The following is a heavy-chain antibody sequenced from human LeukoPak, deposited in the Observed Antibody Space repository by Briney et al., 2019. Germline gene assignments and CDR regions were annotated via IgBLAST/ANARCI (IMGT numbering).Heavy chain of an antibody. CDR3: ARRDYSQDSAGMVFD. CDR1: GFASSAFR. Sequence: GGSLRLSCAASGFASSAFRVNWVRQAPGKGLEWVSGISGSGGSTYYADSVKGRFIISRDNSKNTLYLQMNSLRVEDTAAYYCARRDYSQDSAGMVFDWGQGALVMVSS. V-gene: IGHV3-23*01. CDR2: ISGSGGST. J-gene: IGHJ4*02. D-gene: IGHD4-11*01.